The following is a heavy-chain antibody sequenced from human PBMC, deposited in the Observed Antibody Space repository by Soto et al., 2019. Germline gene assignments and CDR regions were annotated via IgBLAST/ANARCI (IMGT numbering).Heavy chain of an antibody. J-gene: IGHJ6*02. CDR2: MNPNSGNT. CDR1: GYTFTSYD. V-gene: IGHV1-8*01. Sequence: QVQLVQSGAEVKKPGASVKVSCKASGYTFTSYDINWVRQATGKGLERMGWMNPNSGNTGYAQKFQGRVTMTSNTTMSTAYMELSSLVSGETAAYCSAREKATYGMDDWGPGTTVTVSS. CDR3: AREKATYGMDD.